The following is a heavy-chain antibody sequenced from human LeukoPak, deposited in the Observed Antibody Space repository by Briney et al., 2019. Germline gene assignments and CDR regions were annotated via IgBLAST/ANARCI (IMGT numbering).Heavy chain of an antibody. CDR3: ARDRVTMVWGVIKNWFDP. CDR1: GYTFTGYY. Sequence: ASVKVSCKASGYTFTGYYMHWVRQAPGQGLEWMGRINPNSGGTNYAQKFQGRVTMTRDTSISTAYMELSRLRSDDTAVYYCARDRVTMVWGVIKNWFDPWGQGTLVTVSS. V-gene: IGHV1-2*06. D-gene: IGHD3-10*01. CDR2: INPNSGGT. J-gene: IGHJ5*02.